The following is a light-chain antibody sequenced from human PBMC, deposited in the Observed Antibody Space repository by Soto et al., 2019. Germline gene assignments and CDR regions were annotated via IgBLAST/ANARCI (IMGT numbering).Light chain of an antibody. CDR2: AAS. J-gene: IGKJ2*01. CDR3: QHYHDWVTT. V-gene: IGKV3-15*01. Sequence: EIVMTHSPATLTVSPGERATLSCMASQIISSDLAWSQHKPSQASRLLIYAASTRATGIPARFSGSGSGTEFSLTISSLQSEDFAVYYCQHYHDWVTTFGQGTKLEIK. CDR1: QIISSD.